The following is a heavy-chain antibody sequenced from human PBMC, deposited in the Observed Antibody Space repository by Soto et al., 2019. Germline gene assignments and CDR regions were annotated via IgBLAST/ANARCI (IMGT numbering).Heavy chain of an antibody. V-gene: IGHV3-23*01. CDR3: AKDPVSSGWYYYFDY. Sequence: GGSLRLSCAASGFTFSSYAMIWIRQAPGKGLEWVSAISGSGGSTYYADSVKGRFTISRDNSKNTLYLQMNSLRAEDTAVYYCAKDPVSSGWYYYFDYWGQGTLVTVSS. J-gene: IGHJ4*02. CDR2: ISGSGGST. CDR1: GFTFSSYA. D-gene: IGHD6-19*01.